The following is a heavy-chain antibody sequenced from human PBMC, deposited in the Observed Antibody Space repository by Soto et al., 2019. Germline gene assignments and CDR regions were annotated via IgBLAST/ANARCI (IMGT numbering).Heavy chain of an antibody. CDR1: GFSFSSYS. CDR2: ISYDGSNK. Sequence: XVCLRLSCAASGFSFSSYSMHWVRQAPGKGLEWVAVISYDGSNKYYADSVKGRFTISRDNSKNTLYLQMNSLRAEDTAVYYCARDQAGLYCGGACYVGHGMDVWGQRTTVTVSS. D-gene: IGHD2-21*02. CDR3: ARDQAGLYCGGACYVGHGMDV. J-gene: IGHJ6*02. V-gene: IGHV3-30-3*01.